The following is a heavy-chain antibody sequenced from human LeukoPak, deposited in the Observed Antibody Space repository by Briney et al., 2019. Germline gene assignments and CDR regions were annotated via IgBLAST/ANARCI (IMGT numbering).Heavy chain of an antibody. CDR2: ISSSSSYI. V-gene: IGHV3-21*01. CDR1: GFTVSSNY. D-gene: IGHD6-13*01. J-gene: IGHJ3*02. CDR3: ARDRSIAAAGTDAFDI. Sequence: GSLRLSCAASGFTVSSNYMSWVRQAPGKGLEWVSSISSSSSYIYYADSVKGRFTISRDNAKNSLYLQMNSLRAEDTAVYYCARDRSIAAAGTDAFDIWGQGTMVTVSS.